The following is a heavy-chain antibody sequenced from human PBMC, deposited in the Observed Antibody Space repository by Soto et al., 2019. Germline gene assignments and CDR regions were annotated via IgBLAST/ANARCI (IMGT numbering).Heavy chain of an antibody. CDR2: SDPSDSDT. J-gene: IGHJ4*02. Sequence: QVQLLQSGAEVKKPGASVRVSCKASGYAFTNYYMHWVRQAPGQGPEWMGISDPSDSDTTYAQKCQGRVTMTRDTATSTVYMELSSLRSEDTAGYVCAASDYGDLDYWGQGTPVTVSS. CDR3: AASDYGDLDY. D-gene: IGHD4-17*01. CDR1: GYAFTNYY. V-gene: IGHV1-46*01.